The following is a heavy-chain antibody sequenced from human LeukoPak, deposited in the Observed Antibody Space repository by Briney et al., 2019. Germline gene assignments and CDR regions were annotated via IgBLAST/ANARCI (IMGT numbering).Heavy chain of an antibody. Sequence: PGGSLRLSCAASGFTVSSNYMSWVRQAPGKGLEWVSVIYSGGSTYYADSVKGRFTICRDNSKNTLYLQMNSLRAEDTAVYYCASSSYSSGWWEDDAFDIWGQGTMVTVSS. J-gene: IGHJ3*02. V-gene: IGHV3-66*01. D-gene: IGHD6-19*01. CDR3: ASSSYSSGWWEDDAFDI. CDR2: IYSGGST. CDR1: GFTVSSNY.